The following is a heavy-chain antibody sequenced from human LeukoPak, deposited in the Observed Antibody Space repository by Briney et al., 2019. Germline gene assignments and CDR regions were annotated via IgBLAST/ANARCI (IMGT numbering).Heavy chain of an antibody. CDR2: IIPIFGTA. D-gene: IGHD5-18*01. J-gene: IGHJ4*02. CDR3: ARVIEPYTAMVGFVED. Sequence: SVKVSYKASGGTFSSYAISWVRQAPGQGLEWMGGIIPIFGTANYAQKFQGRVTITADESTSTAYMELSSLRSEDTAVYYCARVIEPYTAMVGFVEDWGQGTLVTVSS. CDR1: GGTFSSYA. V-gene: IGHV1-69*13.